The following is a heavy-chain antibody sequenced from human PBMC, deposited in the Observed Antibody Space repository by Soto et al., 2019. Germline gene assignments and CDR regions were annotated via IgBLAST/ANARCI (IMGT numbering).Heavy chain of an antibody. V-gene: IGHV3-23*01. Sequence: PGGSLRLSCVASGFTFSSYALNWVRQAPGRGLEWVSAISGSGGTTYYADSVKGRFTISRDNSKNTLFLQMNSLRAEDAAIYYCAKSPKVISTPFDYWGQGSLVTVSS. CDR3: AKSPKVISTPFDY. D-gene: IGHD3-22*01. J-gene: IGHJ4*02. CDR2: ISGSGGTT. CDR1: GFTFSSYA.